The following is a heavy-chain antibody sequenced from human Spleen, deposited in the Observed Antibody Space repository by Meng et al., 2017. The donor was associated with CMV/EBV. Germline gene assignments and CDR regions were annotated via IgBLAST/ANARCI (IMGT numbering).Heavy chain of an antibody. CDR1: GGSISTSVYY. J-gene: IGHJ4*02. D-gene: IGHD2-2*01. V-gene: IGHV4-39*07. CDR3: ARYQLPHYYFDY. CDR2: IYHSGST. Sequence: SETLSLTCSVSGGSISTSVYYWGWIRQPPGKGLEWIGEIYHSGSTNYNPSLKSRVTISVDKSKNQFSLKLSSVTAADTAVYYCARYQLPHYYFDYWGQGTLVTVSS.